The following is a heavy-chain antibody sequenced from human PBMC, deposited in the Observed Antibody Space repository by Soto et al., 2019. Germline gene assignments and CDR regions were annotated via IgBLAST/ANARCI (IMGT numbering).Heavy chain of an antibody. V-gene: IGHV3-30*18. D-gene: IGHD6-25*01. CDR2: ISYDGSNK. J-gene: IGHJ2*01. CDR3: AKDRVRLQPYWYFDL. CDR1: GFTFSSYG. Sequence: GGSLRLSCAASGFTFSSYGMHWVRQAPGKGLEWVAVISYDGSNKYYADSVKGRFTISRDNSKNTLYLQMNSLRAEDTAVYYCAKDRVRLQPYWYFDLWGRGTLVTVSS.